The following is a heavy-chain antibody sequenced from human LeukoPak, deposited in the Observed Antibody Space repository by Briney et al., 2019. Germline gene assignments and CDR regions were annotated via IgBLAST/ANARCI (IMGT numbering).Heavy chain of an antibody. CDR2: IRYDGSNK. CDR3: AKEPFSYCSSTSCSPDP. CDR1: GFTFSSYG. D-gene: IGHD2-2*01. V-gene: IGHV3-30*02. Sequence: GGSLRLSCAASGFTFSSYGMHWVRQAPGKGLEWVAFIRYDGSNKYYADSVKGRFTISRDNSKNTLYLQMNSLRAEDTAVYYCAKEPFSYCSSTSCSPDPWGQGTLVTASS. J-gene: IGHJ5*02.